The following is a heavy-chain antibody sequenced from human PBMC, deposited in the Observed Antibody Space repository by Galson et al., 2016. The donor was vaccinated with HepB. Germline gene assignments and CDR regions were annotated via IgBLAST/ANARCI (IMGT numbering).Heavy chain of an antibody. CDR1: GFSFITYS. CDR2: ISSDSRYK. CDR3: ARSGWTGNFDY. J-gene: IGHJ4*02. Sequence: SLRLSCAASGFSFITYSLNWVRQTPGKGLEWVSSISSDSRYKFYADSLKGRFTISRDNAKNSLYLLVNSLRAEDTGVYYCARSGWTGNFDYWGQGTLVTVSS. D-gene: IGHD3/OR15-3a*01. V-gene: IGHV3-21*01.